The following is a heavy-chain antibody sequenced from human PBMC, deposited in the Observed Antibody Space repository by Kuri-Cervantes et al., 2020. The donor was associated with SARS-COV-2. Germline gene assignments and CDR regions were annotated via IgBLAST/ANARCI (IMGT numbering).Heavy chain of an antibody. J-gene: IGHJ4*02. D-gene: IGHD2-15*01. CDR2: INPNSGGT. Sequence: ASVKVSCKASGYTFTGYYMHWVRQAPGQGLEWMGWINPNSGGTNYAQKFQGRVTMTRDTSISTAYMELSRLRSDDTAVYYCARKGFDGPTWWDYWGQGTLVTVSS. CDR3: ARKGFDGPTWWDY. V-gene: IGHV1-2*02. CDR1: GYTFTGYY.